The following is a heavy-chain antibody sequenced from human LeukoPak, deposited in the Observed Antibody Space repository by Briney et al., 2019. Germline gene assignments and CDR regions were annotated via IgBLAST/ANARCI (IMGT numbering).Heavy chain of an antibody. V-gene: IGHV4-34*01. D-gene: IGHD4-17*01. CDR3: ARHPLRLRSKGAFDI. Sequence: SETLSLTCAVYGGSFSGYYWSWIRQPPGKGLEWIGEINHSGSTNYNPSLKSRVTISVDTSKNQFSLKLSSVTAADTAVYYCARHPLRLRSKGAFDIWGQGTMVTVSS. CDR1: GGSFSGYY. CDR2: INHSGST. J-gene: IGHJ3*02.